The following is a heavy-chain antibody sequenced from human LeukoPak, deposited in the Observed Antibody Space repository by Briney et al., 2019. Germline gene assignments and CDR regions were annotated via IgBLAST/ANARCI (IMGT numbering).Heavy chain of an antibody. V-gene: IGHV4-38-2*02. CDR3: ATDQDTVTTGFNY. D-gene: IGHD4-17*01. J-gene: IGHJ4*02. CDR1: GYSISSGYY. Sequence: SETLSLTCTVSGYSISSGYYWGWIRQPPGKGLEWIGSIYHSGSTYYNPSLKSRVTISVDTSKNQFSLKLSSVTAADTAVYYCATDQDTVTTGFNYWGQGTLVTVSS. CDR2: IYHSGST.